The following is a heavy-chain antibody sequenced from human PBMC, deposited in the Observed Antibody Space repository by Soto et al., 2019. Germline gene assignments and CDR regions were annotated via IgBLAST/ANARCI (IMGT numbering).Heavy chain of an antibody. CDR2: IKPDGSEK. Sequence: PGGSLRLSCATSGFTFRSYWMTWVRQAPGKGPEWVANIKPDGSEKQYVDSVKGRFTVSRDNAKKSLDLQMNSLRVEDTAVYYCARVEDYDFWSGPPKYFDNWGQGTQVTVS. J-gene: IGHJ4*02. D-gene: IGHD3-3*01. CDR1: GFTFRSYW. CDR3: ARVEDYDFWSGPPKYFDN. V-gene: IGHV3-7*03.